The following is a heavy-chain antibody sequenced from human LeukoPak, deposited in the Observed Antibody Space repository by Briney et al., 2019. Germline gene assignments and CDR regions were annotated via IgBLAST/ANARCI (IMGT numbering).Heavy chain of an antibody. CDR3: SSSMITGVGVISTWFDP. Sequence: SETLSLTCVVSRGSISSYYWSWIRQPPGKGLEWIGYIYYSESTNYNPSLQSRVTISVDTSKNQVFPKMRSVPAADTAVDYCSSSMITGVGVISTWFDPWGQGTLVTVSS. CDR2: IYYSEST. V-gene: IGHV4-59*08. D-gene: IGHD3-10*01. J-gene: IGHJ5*02. CDR1: RGSISSYY.